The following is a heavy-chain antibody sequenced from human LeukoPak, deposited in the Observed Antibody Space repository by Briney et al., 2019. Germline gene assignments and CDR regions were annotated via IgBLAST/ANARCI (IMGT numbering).Heavy chain of an antibody. J-gene: IGHJ4*02. D-gene: IGHD4-23*01. CDR3: AKEGRWLDS. CDR2: ILYDGSHE. V-gene: IGHV3-30*04. CDR1: GFTFSTYS. Sequence: GGSLRLSCAASGFTFSTYSMHWVRQAPGKGLEWVANILYDGSHEFYADSVKGRFTISRDNSKNTLYLQINSLRTEDTAVYFCAKEGRWLDSWGQGTLVTVSS.